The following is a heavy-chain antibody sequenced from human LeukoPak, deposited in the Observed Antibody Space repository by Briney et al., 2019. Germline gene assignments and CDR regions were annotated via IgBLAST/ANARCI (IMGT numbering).Heavy chain of an antibody. Sequence: SETLSLACTVSGGSIGRYYWSWIRQPPGKGLECIVYIYYSGTTNYNPSLKSRVTISLDTSKNQFSLKVRSVTAADMAVYYCAREGSGSYFDYWGQGTLVTVSS. J-gene: IGHJ4*02. D-gene: IGHD6-25*01. CDR3: AREGSGSYFDY. CDR1: GGSIGRYY. CDR2: IYYSGTT. V-gene: IGHV4-59*01.